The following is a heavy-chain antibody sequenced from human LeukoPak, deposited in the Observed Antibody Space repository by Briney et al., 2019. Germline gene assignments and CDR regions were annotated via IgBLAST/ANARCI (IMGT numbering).Heavy chain of an antibody. CDR3: ARDSGFWLITPYDI. D-gene: IGHD3-16*01. J-gene: IGHJ3*02. Sequence: PSQTLSLTCTVSGGSISSGSYYWSWIRQPAGKGLEWIGRTYTSGSTNYNPSLKSRVTISVDTSKNQFSLKLSSVTAADTAVYYCARDSGFWLITPYDIWGQGTMVTVSS. CDR1: GGSISSGSYY. CDR2: TYTSGST. V-gene: IGHV4-61*02.